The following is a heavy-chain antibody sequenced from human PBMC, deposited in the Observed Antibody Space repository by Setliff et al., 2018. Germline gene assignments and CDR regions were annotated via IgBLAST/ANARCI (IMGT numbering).Heavy chain of an antibody. CDR3: ARGKNGSRQLVVLGWFDP. CDR2: INHSGST. D-gene: IGHD3-22*01. J-gene: IGHJ5*02. CDR1: GGSFSGYH. Sequence: SETLSLTCAVYGGSFSGYHWSWIRQPPGKGLEWIGEINHSGSTNYNPSLKSRVTISVDTSKNQFSLKLSFVTAADTAVYYCARGKNGSRQLVVLGWFDPWGQGTLVTVSS. V-gene: IGHV4-34*01.